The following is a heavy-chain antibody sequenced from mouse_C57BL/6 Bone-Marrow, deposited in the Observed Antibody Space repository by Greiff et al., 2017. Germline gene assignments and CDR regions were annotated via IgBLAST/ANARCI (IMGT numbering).Heavy chain of an antibody. V-gene: IGHV5-6*02. CDR1: GFTFSSYG. D-gene: IGHD3-2*02. CDR3: ARGIQLRRLRGYYYAMDY. CDR2: ISSGGSYT. J-gene: IGHJ4*01. Sequence: DVMLVESGGDLVKPGGSLKLSCAASGFTFSSYGMSWVRQTPDKRLEWVATISSGGSYTYYPDSVKGRFTISRDNAKNTLYLQMSSLKSEDTAMXYCARGIQLRRLRGYYYAMDYWGQGTSVTGSS.